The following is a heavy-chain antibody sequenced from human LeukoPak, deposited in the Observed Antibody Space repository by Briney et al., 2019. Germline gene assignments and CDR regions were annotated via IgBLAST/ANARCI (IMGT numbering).Heavy chain of an antibody. CDR3: AKRDTSGLYYFDY. J-gene: IGHJ4*02. Sequence: PGGSLRLSCAASGFTFSIYGMSWVRQAPGKGLEWVSTLSPTGGTYYADSVKGRFTISRDNPKNTLYLQMSGLRADDTALYYCAKRDTSGLYYFDYWGQGTLVTVSS. D-gene: IGHD5-12*01. V-gene: IGHV3-23*01. CDR1: GFTFSIYG. CDR2: LSPTGGT.